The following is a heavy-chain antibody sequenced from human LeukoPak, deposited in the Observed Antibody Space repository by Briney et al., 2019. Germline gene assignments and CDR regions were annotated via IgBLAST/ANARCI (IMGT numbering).Heavy chain of an antibody. CDR1: GDSVSTNSAA. Sequence: SQTLSLTCAISGDSVSTNSAAWNWNRQSPSRGLEWLGRTYYRSKWYTDYALSVKSRIIINPDTSKNQFSLQLNSVTPEDTAVYYCARESQSAFDIWGQGTMVTVSS. CDR3: ARESQSAFDI. V-gene: IGHV6-1*01. CDR2: TYYRSKWYT. J-gene: IGHJ3*02.